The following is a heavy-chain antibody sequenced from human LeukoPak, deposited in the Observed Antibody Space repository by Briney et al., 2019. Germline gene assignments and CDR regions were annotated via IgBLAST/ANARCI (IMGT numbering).Heavy chain of an antibody. Sequence: GGSLRLSCAASGFTFSDYNMRWIRQAPGKGLERVSSISTSGSTKYYADSVKGRFTISRDNAKNSLYLRMNSLRAEDTALYYCAKDRRPTVSGGYFDLWGRGTLVIVSS. V-gene: IGHV3-11*01. CDR3: AKDRRPTVSGGYFDL. D-gene: IGHD3-10*01. CDR1: GFTFSDYN. CDR2: ISTSGSTK. J-gene: IGHJ2*01.